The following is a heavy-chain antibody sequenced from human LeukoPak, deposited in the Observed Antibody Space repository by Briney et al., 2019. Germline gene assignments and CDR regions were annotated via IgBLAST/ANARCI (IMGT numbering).Heavy chain of an antibody. CDR3: AREDRVGATTWSDY. D-gene: IGHD1-26*01. V-gene: IGHV3-7*01. Sequence: GGSLRLSCAASGFTFSSYWMSWVRQAPGKGLEWVANIKQDGSEKYYVDSVKGRFTISRDNAKNSLYLQMNSLRAEDTAVYYCAREDRVGATTWSDYWGQGTLVTVSS. CDR1: GFTFSSYW. J-gene: IGHJ4*02. CDR2: IKQDGSEK.